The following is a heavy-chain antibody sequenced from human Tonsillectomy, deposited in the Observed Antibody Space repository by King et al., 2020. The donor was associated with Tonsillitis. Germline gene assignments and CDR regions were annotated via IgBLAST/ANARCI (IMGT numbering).Heavy chain of an antibody. D-gene: IGHD4-23*01. J-gene: IGHJ4*02. CDR1: GFTFSSSA. CDR2: ISSRGVYI. CDR3: AIGGNSDFDY. V-gene: IGHV3-23*01. Sequence: VQLLESGGGLVQPGGSLRLSCAASGFTFSSSAVSWVRQAPGMGLEWVSTISSRGVYIYYADSVKGRFTISRDNSKNTVYVQMNSLRADDTAVYYCAIGGNSDFDYWGQGTLVTVSS.